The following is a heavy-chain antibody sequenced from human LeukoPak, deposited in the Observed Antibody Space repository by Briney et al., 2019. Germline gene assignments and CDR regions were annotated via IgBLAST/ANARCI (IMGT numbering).Heavy chain of an antibody. J-gene: IGHJ4*02. CDR2: IYYSGST. Sequence: SETLSLTCTVSGGSISSSTYHWGWIRQPPGKGLEWIGSIYYSGSTYYNPSLKSRVTRSVDTSKNQFSLKMSSVTAADTGVYYCAANYYGSGSYSYGFDYWGQGTLSPSPQ. V-gene: IGHV4-39*01. CDR3: AANYYGSGSYSYGFDY. D-gene: IGHD3-10*01. CDR1: GGSISSSTYH.